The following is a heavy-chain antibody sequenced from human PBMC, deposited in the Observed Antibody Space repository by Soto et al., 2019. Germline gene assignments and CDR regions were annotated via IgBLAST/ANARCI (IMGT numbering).Heavy chain of an antibody. Sequence: GGSLRLSCAASWFTVSSNYMSWVRQAPGKGLEWDSVIYSGGSTYYADSVKGRFTISRDNSKNTLYLQMNSLRAEDTAVYYCAGDSRTAADLYYYYGMDVWGQGTTVTVSS. J-gene: IGHJ6*02. CDR1: WFTVSSNY. V-gene: IGHV3-53*01. CDR2: IYSGGST. CDR3: AGDSRTAADLYYYYGMDV. D-gene: IGHD6-13*01.